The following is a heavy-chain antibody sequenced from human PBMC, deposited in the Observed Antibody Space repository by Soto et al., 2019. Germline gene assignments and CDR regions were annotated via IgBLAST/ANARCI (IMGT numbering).Heavy chain of an antibody. J-gene: IGHJ4*02. Sequence: GGTLRRSCSASGFTFSSYAMSWVRRASGKGLELVSAISGSGGSTYYADSVKGRFTISRDNSKNTLYLQMNSLRAEDTAVYYCAKEGLDKQHVPFDYWGQGTLGTVSS. V-gene: IGHV3-23*01. CDR2: ISGSGGST. CDR1: GFTFSSYA. CDR3: AKEGLDKQHVPFDY. D-gene: IGHD6-6*01.